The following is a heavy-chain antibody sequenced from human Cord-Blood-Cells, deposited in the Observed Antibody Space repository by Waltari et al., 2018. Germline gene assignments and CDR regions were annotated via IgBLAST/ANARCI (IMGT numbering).Heavy chain of an antibody. CDR3: AGERGGWYFDY. CDR2: FRGSSSNT. J-gene: IGHJ4*02. V-gene: IGHV3-23*01. CDR1: GFTFSSYA. D-gene: IGHD6-19*01. Sequence: EVQLLESGGGLVQPGGSLRLSCAASGFTFSSYATSWVRQAPGKGLGLFGGFRGSSSNTYNADSVMGRFTISRDNSKNSLYVEMNSLIAEDTAVYYFAGERGGWYFDYWGQGTLVTVSS.